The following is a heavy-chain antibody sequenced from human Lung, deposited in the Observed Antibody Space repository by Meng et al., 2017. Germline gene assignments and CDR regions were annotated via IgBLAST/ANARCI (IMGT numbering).Heavy chain of an antibody. V-gene: IGHV4-34*02. CDR3: ARGPTTMAHDFDY. D-gene: IGHD4-11*01. CDR1: GGSFSDYY. J-gene: IGHJ4*02. CDR2: INHIVST. Sequence: QVHYNRWGPGLLKPLETLAPTCVVSGGSFSDYYCRWIRQPPGKGLELIGEINHIVSTNYNPSLECRATISVDTSQNTLSLKLSSVTAADSAVYYCARGPTTMAHDFDYWGQGTLVTVSS.